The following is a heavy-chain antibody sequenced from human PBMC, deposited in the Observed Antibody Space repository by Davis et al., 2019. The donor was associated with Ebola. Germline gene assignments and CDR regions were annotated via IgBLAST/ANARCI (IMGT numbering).Heavy chain of an antibody. J-gene: IGHJ4*02. V-gene: IGHV1-18*04. CDR1: GYTFTSYY. D-gene: IGHD4-23*01. CDR3: ARVVRTVVVSRTTEYYFDY. CDR2: INPHNGNT. Sequence: ASVKVSCKASGYTFTSYYMHWVRQAPGQGLEWMGWINPHNGNTNYAQNVQGRVTMTTDTSTSTAYMEVGSLKSDDTAVYYCARVVRTVVVSRTTEYYFDYWGQGTLVTVSS.